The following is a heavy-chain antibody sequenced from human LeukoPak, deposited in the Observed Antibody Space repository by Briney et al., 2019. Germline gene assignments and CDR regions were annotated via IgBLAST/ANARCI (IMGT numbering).Heavy chain of an antibody. D-gene: IGHD1-1*01. CDR1: GGSISSSNW. CDR3: ARVNINNWHSCDY. V-gene: IGHV4-4*02. J-gene: IGHJ4*02. Sequence: SGTLSLTCAVSGGSISSSNWWGWVRQPPGKGLEWIGEIYHSGSPNYNPSLKSRVTISVDKSRNHFSLNLSSVTAADTAVYYCARVNINNWHSCDYWGQGTLATVSS. CDR2: IYHSGSP.